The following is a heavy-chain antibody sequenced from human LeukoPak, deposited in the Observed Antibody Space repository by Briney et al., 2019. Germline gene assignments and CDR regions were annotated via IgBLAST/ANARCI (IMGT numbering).Heavy chain of an antibody. D-gene: IGHD6-19*01. CDR1: GDSVSSNSAA. J-gene: IGHJ4*02. CDR3: ARSGYSSGWYSPRVDY. CDR2: TYYRSKWYN. Sequence: SQTLSLTCAISGDSVSSNSAAWDWIRQSPSRGLEWLVRTYYRSKWYNDYAVSVKSRITINPDTSKNQFSLQLNSVTPEDTAVYYCARSGYSSGWYSPRVDYWGQGTLVTVSS. V-gene: IGHV6-1*01.